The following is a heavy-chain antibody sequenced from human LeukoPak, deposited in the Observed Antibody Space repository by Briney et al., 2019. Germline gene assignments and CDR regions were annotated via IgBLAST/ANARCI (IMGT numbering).Heavy chain of an antibody. CDR2: ISHDGSNT. D-gene: IGHD1-1*01. J-gene: IGHJ4*02. V-gene: IGHV3-30*18. CDR1: GFTFSSYG. Sequence: PGGSLRLSCAASGFTFSSYGMHWVRQAPGRGLEWVAVISHDGSNTHYADSVTGRFTISRDNSEITMYLQMNSLRAEDTAVYYCAKATGTFYYFDYWGQGTLVTVSS. CDR3: AKATGTFYYFDY.